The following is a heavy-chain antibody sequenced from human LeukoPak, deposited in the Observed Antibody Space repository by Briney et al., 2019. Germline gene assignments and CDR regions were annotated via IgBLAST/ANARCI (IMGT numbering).Heavy chain of an antibody. V-gene: IGHV3-7*01. CDR3: ARDAIVGAISNDY. CDR1: GFTSSSYW. D-gene: IGHD1-26*01. J-gene: IGHJ4*02. Sequence: GGSLRLSCAASGFTSSSYWMSWVRQAPGKGLEWVANIKQDGSEKYYVDSVKGRFTISRDNAKNSLYLQMNSLRAEDTAVYYCARDAIVGAISNDYWGQGTLVTVSS. CDR2: IKQDGSEK.